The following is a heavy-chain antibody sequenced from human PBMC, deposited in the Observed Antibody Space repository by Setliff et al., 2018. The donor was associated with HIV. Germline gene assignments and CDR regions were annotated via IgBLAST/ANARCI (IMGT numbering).Heavy chain of an antibody. V-gene: IGHV1-2*02. CDR2: IHPSSGGT. CDR3: ARLIKHYDFWSGYYGAYYYYMDV. J-gene: IGHJ6*03. Sequence: ASVKVSCKASGYTFTDYYMHWVRQAPGQGLEWMGWIHPSSGGTNYAQKFQGRVTMTRDTSISTAYMELSRLRSDDTAVYYCARLIKHYDFWSGYYGAYYYYMDVWGTGTTVTVSS. D-gene: IGHD3-3*01. CDR1: GYTFTDYY.